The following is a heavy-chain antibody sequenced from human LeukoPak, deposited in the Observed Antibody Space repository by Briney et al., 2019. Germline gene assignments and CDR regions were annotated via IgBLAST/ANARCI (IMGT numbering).Heavy chain of an antibody. J-gene: IGHJ4*02. CDR1: GGTFSSYA. CDR3: ARFPAYYYDSSGYSVRYFFDY. V-gene: IGHV1-69*13. CDR2: IIPIFGTA. Sequence: GASVKVSCKASGGTFSSYAISWVRQAPGQGLEWMGGIIPIFGTANYAQKFQGRVTITADESTSTAYMELSSLRSEDTAVYYCARFPAYYYDSSGYSVRYFFDYWGQRTLVTVSS. D-gene: IGHD3-22*01.